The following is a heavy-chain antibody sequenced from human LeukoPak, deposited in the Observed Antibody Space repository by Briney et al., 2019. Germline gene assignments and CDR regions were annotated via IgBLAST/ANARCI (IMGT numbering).Heavy chain of an antibody. D-gene: IGHD6-13*01. Sequence: GSLRLSCAASGFTFSSYAMSWVRQAPGKGLEWIGEINHSGSTNYNPSLKSRVTISVDTSKNQFSLKLSSVTAADTAVYYCASQPGIAAAGMGYWGQGTLVTVSS. CDR1: GFTFSSYA. V-gene: IGHV4-34*01. CDR2: INHSGST. J-gene: IGHJ4*02. CDR3: ASQPGIAAAGMGY.